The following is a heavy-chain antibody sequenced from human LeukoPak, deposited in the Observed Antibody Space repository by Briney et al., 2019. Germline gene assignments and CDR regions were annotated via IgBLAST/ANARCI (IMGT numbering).Heavy chain of an antibody. CDR1: GGSISSGGYY. CDR3: ARDGGIAAAGTLAS. V-gene: IGHV4-31*03. Sequence: PSQTLSLTCTVSGGSISSGGYYWSWIRQHPGKGLEWIGYIYYSGSTYYNPSLKSRVTISVDTSKNQFSLKLSSVTAADTAVYYCARDGGIAAAGTLASWGQGTLVTVPS. D-gene: IGHD6-13*01. CDR2: IYYSGST. J-gene: IGHJ4*02.